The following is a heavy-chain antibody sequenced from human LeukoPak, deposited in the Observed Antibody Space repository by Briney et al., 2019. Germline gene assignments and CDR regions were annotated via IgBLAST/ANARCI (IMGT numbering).Heavy chain of an antibody. CDR2: INHSGST. J-gene: IGHJ3*02. CDR1: GGSFSGYY. D-gene: IGHD2-2*01. CDR3: ARSWSSSLALDAFDI. V-gene: IGHV4-34*01. Sequence: PSETLSLTCAVYGGSFSGYYWSWIRQPPGKGLEWIGEINHSGSTNYNPSLKSRVTISVDTSKNQFSLKLSSVTAADTAAYYCARSWSSSLALDAFDIWGQGTMVTVSS.